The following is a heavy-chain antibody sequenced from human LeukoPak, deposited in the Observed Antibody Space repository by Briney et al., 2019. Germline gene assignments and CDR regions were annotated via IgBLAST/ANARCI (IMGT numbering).Heavy chain of an antibody. CDR1: GYSISSGYY. D-gene: IGHD3-9*01. V-gene: IGHV4-38-2*02. J-gene: IGHJ4*02. CDR2: IYHSGST. CDR3: ASTERYYDILTGQGSYYFDY. Sequence: SETLSLTCTVSGYSISSGYYWGWIRQPPGKGLAWIGSIYHSGSTYYNPSLKSRVTISVDTSKNQFSLKLSSVTAADTAVYYCASTERYYDILTGQGSYYFDYWGQGTLVTVSS.